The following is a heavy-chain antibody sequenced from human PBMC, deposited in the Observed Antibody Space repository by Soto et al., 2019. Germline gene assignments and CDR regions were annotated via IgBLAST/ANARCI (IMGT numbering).Heavy chain of an antibody. V-gene: IGHV4-39*02. J-gene: IGHJ4*02. CDR1: GGSITSTGDY. CDR2: IYYDGST. CDR3: ARRRSDFDY. Sequence: QLQLQESGPGLVKPSETLSLTCTVSGGSITSTGDYWGWLRQPPGKGLEWIGSIYYDGSTYYSPSLKSVVTISVDTPKNHFSLKVSSVTAADTARYYCARRRSDFDYWGRGTLVTVSS.